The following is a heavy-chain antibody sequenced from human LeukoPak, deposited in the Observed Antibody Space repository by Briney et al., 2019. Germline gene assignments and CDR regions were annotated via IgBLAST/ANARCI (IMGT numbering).Heavy chain of an antibody. J-gene: IGHJ6*02. D-gene: IGHD1-26*01. Sequence: PGRSLRLSCAASGFTFDDYAMHWVRQAPGKGLEWVSGISWNSGSIGYADSVKGRFTISRDNAKNSLYLQMNSLSAEDTALYYCAKDAGATDYYYGMDVWGQGTTVTVSS. V-gene: IGHV3-9*01. CDR1: GFTFDDYA. CDR2: ISWNSGSI. CDR3: AKDAGATDYYYGMDV.